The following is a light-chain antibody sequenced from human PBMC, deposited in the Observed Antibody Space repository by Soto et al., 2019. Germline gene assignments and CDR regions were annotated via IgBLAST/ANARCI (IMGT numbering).Light chain of an antibody. J-gene: IGLJ2*01. CDR3: QSYDSSLSGSVV. CDR1: SSNIGAGYD. CDR2: GNI. V-gene: IGLV1-40*01. Sequence: QSVLTQPPSVSGAPGQRVTISCTGSSSNIGAGYDIHWYQQLPGTAPKLLIYGNINRPSGVPDRFSGSKYGTSASLAITGLQAEDEADYYCQSYDSSLSGSVVFGGGTKVTVL.